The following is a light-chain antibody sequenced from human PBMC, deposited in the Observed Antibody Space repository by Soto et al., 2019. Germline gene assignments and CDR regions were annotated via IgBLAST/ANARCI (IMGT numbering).Light chain of an antibody. CDR2: EVN. CDR3: CSYAASGSLL. V-gene: IGLV2-23*02. Sequence: QSVLTQPASVAGSPGQSITISCTGTSSDVGRYNLVSWYQQHPGKAPKFMIYEVNKRSSGISFRFSGSKSGNTASLTISGLQAEDEADYYCCSYAASGSLLFGGGTKLTV. CDR1: SSDVGRYNL. J-gene: IGLJ2*01.